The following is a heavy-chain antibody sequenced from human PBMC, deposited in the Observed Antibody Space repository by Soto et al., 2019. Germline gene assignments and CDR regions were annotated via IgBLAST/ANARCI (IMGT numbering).Heavy chain of an antibody. D-gene: IGHD3-3*01. CDR3: ARGFLEPPFYYMDV. CDR1: GGSISSYY. V-gene: IGHV4-59*01. Sequence: PSETLSLTCTVSGGSISSYYWSWIRQPPGKGLEWIGYIYYSGSTNYNPSLKSRVTISVDTSKNQFSLKLSSVTAADTAVYYCARGFLEPPFYYMDVWGKGTTVTSP. CDR2: IYYSGST. J-gene: IGHJ6*03.